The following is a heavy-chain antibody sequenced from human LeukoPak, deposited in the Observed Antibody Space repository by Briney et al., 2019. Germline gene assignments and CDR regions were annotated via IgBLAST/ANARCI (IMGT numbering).Heavy chain of an antibody. CDR1: GFTFSSYG. CDR2: ISGSGGST. Sequence: GGSLRLSCAASGFTFSSYGMSWVRQAPGKGLEWVSAISGSGGSTYYADSVKGRFTISRDNSKNTLYLQMNSLRAEDTAVYYCANLYYYDSSGYYRRDAFDIWGQGTMVTVSS. V-gene: IGHV3-23*01. CDR3: ANLYYYDSSGYYRRDAFDI. D-gene: IGHD3-22*01. J-gene: IGHJ3*02.